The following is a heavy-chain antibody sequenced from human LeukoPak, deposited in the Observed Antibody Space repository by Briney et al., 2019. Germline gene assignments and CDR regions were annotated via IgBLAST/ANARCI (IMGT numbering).Heavy chain of an antibody. CDR3: ARTPTYCSGGSCYSKNWFDP. D-gene: IGHD2-15*01. V-gene: IGHV4-59*01. J-gene: IGHJ5*02. CDR2: IYYSGIT. Sequence: KPSETLSLTCTVSGGSISSYYWSWIRQPPGKGLGWIGYIYYSGITNYNPSLRSRVTISVDTSKNQFSLKLSSVTAADTAVYYCARTPTYCSGGSCYSKNWFDPWGQGTLVTVSS. CDR1: GGSISSYY.